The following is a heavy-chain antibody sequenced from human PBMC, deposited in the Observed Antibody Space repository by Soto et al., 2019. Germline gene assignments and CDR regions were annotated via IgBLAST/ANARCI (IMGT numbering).Heavy chain of an antibody. CDR2: FDPEDGET. V-gene: IGHV1-24*01. CDR3: ATDEAVAGIRSFDD. D-gene: IGHD6-19*01. J-gene: IGHJ4*02. Sequence: ASVKVSCKVSGYTLTELSMHWVRQAPGKGLEWMGGFDPEDGETIYAQKFQGRVTMTEDTSTDTAYMELSSLRSEDTAVYYCATDEAVAGIRSFDDWGQGTLVTVSS. CDR1: GYTLTELS.